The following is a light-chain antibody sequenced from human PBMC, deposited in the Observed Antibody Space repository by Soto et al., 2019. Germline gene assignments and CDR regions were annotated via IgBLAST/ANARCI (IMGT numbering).Light chain of an antibody. CDR3: SSYAGSTNSRV. CDR1: SSDVGGYNY. J-gene: IGLJ1*01. V-gene: IGLV2-8*01. Sequence: SVLTQPPSASGSPGQSVTISCTGTSSDVGGYNYVSWYQQHPGKAPKLMIYEVSKRPSGVPDRFSGSKSGNTASLTVSGLQAEDEADYYCSSYAGSTNSRVFGTGTKVTVL. CDR2: EVS.